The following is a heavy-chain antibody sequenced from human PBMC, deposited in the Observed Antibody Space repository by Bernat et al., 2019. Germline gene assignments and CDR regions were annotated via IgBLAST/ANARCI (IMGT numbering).Heavy chain of an antibody. CDR1: GGSFSGYY. CDR3: ARGLRPLGYCSSTICYGLVDV. J-gene: IGHJ6*02. Sequence: QVQLQQWGAGLLKPSETLSLTCAVYGGSFSGYYWSWIRQPPGKGLEWIGEINHSGSTNYNPSLKSRVTISVDTSKSQFSLKLSSVTAADTAVYYCARGLRPLGYCSSTICYGLVDVWGQGTTVTVSS. CDR2: INHSGST. D-gene: IGHD2-2*01. V-gene: IGHV4-34*01.